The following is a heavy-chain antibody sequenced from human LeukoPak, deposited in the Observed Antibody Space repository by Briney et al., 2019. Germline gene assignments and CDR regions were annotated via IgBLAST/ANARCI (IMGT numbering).Heavy chain of an antibody. Sequence: ASVKVSCKASGYTFTNYPMNWVRQAPGQGLEWMGWINTNTGNPMYARGFTERFVFSWDTSVTTAYLQINSLKPEDTAVYFCARDTYCTGGRCYSRVGYWGQGTVVTVPS. CDR2: INTNTGNP. J-gene: IGHJ4*02. CDR1: GYTFTNYP. V-gene: IGHV7-4-1*02. CDR3: ARDTYCTGGRCYSRVGY. D-gene: IGHD2-15*01.